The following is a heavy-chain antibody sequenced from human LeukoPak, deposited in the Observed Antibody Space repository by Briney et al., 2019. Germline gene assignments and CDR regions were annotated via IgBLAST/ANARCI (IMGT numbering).Heavy chain of an antibody. CDR2: ISGSGGST. J-gene: IGHJ4*02. Sequence: PGGSLRLSCAASGFTFSSYAMSWVRQAPGKGLEWVSAISGSGGSTYHADSVKGRFTISRDNSKNTLYLQMNSLRAEDTAVYYCAKLLWFGELLPFDYWGQGTLVTVSS. V-gene: IGHV3-23*01. CDR3: AKLLWFGELLPFDY. D-gene: IGHD3-10*01. CDR1: GFTFSSYA.